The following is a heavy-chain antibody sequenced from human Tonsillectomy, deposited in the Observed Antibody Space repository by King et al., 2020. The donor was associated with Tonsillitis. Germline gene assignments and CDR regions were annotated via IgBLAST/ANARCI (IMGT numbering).Heavy chain of an antibody. CDR3: ARDAYCSSISCYRHFDY. V-gene: IGHV3-48*01. CDR1: GFTFRSYS. D-gene: IGHD2-2*01. Sequence: VQLVESGGGLVQPGGSLRLSCAASGFTFRSYSMNWVRQAPGKGLEGVSYISGSSNTIHYADSVKGRFTISRDNAKNSLYLQMNSLRAEDTAVYFCARDAYCSSISCYRHFDYWGQGTLVTVSS. J-gene: IGHJ4*02. CDR2: ISGSSNTI.